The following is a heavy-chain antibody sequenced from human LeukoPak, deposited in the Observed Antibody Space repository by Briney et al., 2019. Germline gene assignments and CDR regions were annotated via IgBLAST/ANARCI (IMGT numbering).Heavy chain of an antibody. J-gene: IGHJ4*02. D-gene: IGHD3-3*02. CDR1: GGSISSSGYY. V-gene: IGHV4-39*07. Sequence: SETLSLTCTVSGGSISSSGYYWGWIRQPPGKGLEWIGSIYYSGSTYYNPSLKSRVTISVDTSKNQFSLKLSSLTAADTAVYYCARLRRSRLAEFDYWGQGTLVTVSS. CDR3: ARLRRSRLAEFDY. CDR2: IYYSGST.